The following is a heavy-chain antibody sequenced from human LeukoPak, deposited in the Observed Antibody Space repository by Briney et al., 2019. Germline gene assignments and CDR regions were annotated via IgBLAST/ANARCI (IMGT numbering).Heavy chain of an antibody. CDR2: ISVSGGST. J-gene: IGHJ4*02. Sequence: GGSLRLSCAASGFTFSSYAMSWVCQAPGKGLEWVSAISVSGGSTYYADSVTGRFTISRDNSKNTLYLQMNSLRAEDTAIYYCAKGVISISSRRGFDYWGQGTLVTVSS. V-gene: IGHV3-23*01. D-gene: IGHD2-2*01. CDR1: GFTFSSYA. CDR3: AKGVISISSRRGFDY.